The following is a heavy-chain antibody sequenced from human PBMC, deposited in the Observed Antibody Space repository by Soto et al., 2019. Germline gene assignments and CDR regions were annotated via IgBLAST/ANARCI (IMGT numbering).Heavy chain of an antibody. J-gene: IGHJ6*01. Sequence: VGSLRLSCAASVFTFSSYWMSWVRQAPGKGLEWVANIKQDGSEKYYVDSVKGRFTISRDNAKNSLYLQMNSLRAEDTAVYYCAKDREIRSYPSYGMQVWGQATTVTVSS. D-gene: IGHD1-26*01. CDR3: AKDREIRSYPSYGMQV. CDR1: VFTFSSYW. V-gene: IGHV3-7*01. CDR2: IKQDGSEK.